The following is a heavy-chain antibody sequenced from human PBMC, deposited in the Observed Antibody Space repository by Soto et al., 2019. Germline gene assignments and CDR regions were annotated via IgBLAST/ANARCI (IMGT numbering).Heavy chain of an antibody. CDR2: VHISGHS. V-gene: IGHV4-4*02. Sequence: QVHLQESGPGLVAPSGTLSLTCTLSGGSVRAPDWWNWVRQSPDKGLEWIAEVHISGHSNYNPSLRSRVSXXXXXXXXQFYLNLNSVTAADTAIYYCARVRQGCSANNCYFDPWGQGTQVTISS. CDR1: GGSVRAPDW. CDR3: ARVRQGCSANNCYFDP. J-gene: IGHJ5*01. D-gene: IGHD1-1*01.